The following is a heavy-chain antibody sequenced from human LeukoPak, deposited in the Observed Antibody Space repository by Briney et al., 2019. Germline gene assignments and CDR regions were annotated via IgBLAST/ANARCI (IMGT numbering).Heavy chain of an antibody. CDR2: ISSGGSTV. J-gene: IGHJ4*02. V-gene: IGHV3-48*03. Sequence: GGSLRLSCAASGFTFSNYEMHWVRRAPGKGLEWVSYISSGGSTVYYADSVKGRFTVSRDNAKNSLYLQMSSLRAEDKAVYYCARGGSFVDYWGQGTLVGVS. CDR1: GFTFSNYE. D-gene: IGHD3-10*01. CDR3: ARGGSFVDY.